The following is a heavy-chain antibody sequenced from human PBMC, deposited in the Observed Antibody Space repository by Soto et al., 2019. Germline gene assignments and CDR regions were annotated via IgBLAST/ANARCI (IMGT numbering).Heavy chain of an antibody. CDR2: INTYNGNT. CDR3: AMVDVYVTPSPQDV. D-gene: IGHD3-16*01. J-gene: IGHJ6*02. Sequence: QVQLVQSGAEVKNPGASVKVSYKASGYTFTRYGIGWARQAPGQGLEWMGWINTYNGNTNYAQNVQGRVNLTTDTSTSTAYMELRSLRSNDTAIYYCAMVDVYVTPSPQDVWGQGTTVIVSS. V-gene: IGHV1-18*01. CDR1: GYTFTRYG.